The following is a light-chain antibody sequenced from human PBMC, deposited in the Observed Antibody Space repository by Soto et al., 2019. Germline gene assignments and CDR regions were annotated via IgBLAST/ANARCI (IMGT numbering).Light chain of an antibody. J-gene: IGKJ2*01. CDR2: AAS. Sequence: DIQMTQSPSSLSASVGDRVTITCRASQSISSYLNWYQQKPGKAPKLLIYAASSLQSGVPSRFSGSGSGTDFTLTISSVQPEDFATYYCQQSYSTPVYTFGQGTKLEIK. CDR1: QSISSY. CDR3: QQSYSTPVYT. V-gene: IGKV1-39*01.